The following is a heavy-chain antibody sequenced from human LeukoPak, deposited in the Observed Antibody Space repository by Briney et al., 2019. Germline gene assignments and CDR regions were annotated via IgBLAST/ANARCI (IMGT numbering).Heavy chain of an antibody. CDR1: GGTFSSYA. V-gene: IGHV1-69*04. CDR3: AGGIEAAGPYAFDI. Sequence: GASVKVSCKASGGTFSSYAISWVRQAPGQGLEWMGRIIPILGIANYAQKFQGRVTITADKSTSTAYMELSSLRSEDTAVYYCAGGIEAAGPYAFDIWGQGTMVTVSS. D-gene: IGHD6-13*01. J-gene: IGHJ3*02. CDR2: IIPILGIA.